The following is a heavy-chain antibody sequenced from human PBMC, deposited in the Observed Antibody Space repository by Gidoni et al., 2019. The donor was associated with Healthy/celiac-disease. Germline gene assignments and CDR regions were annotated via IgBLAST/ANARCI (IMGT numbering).Heavy chain of an antibody. V-gene: IGHV4-31*03. J-gene: IGHJ1*01. D-gene: IGHD3-22*01. CDR3: ARSLDSSGLAEYFQH. CDR2: IYYSGST. Sequence: QVQLQESGPGLVKPSQTLSLTCTVSGGSISRGGYYWSWIRQHPGKGLEWIGYIYYSGSTYYNPSLKSRVTISVDTSKNQFSLKLSSVTAADTAVYYCARSLDSSGLAEYFQHWGQGTLVTVSS. CDR1: GGSISRGGYY.